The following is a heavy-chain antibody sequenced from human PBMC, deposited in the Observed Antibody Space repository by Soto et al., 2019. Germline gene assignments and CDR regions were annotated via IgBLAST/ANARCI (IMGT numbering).Heavy chain of an antibody. D-gene: IGHD6-19*01. Sequence: EVQLVESGGGLVQPGRSLRLSCAASGFSFDDYAMHWVRQAPGKGLEWVSGMSWNSGSGGSTYYADSVKGRFTISRDNSKNTLYLQMNSLRAEDTAVYYCAKDMSSGWYSRWFDPWGQGTLVTVSS. CDR1: GFSFDDYA. J-gene: IGHJ5*02. CDR3: AKDMSSGWYSRWFDP. CDR2: MSWNSGSGGST. V-gene: IGHV3-23*04.